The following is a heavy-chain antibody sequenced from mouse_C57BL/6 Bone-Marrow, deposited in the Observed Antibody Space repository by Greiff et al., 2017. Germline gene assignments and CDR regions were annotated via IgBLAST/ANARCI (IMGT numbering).Heavy chain of an antibody. D-gene: IGHD2-1*01. V-gene: IGHV14-4*01. CDR2: IDPENGDT. Sequence: VQLQQSGAELVRPGASVKLSCTASGFNIKDDYMHWVKQRPEQGLEWIGWIDPENGDTEYASKFQGKATITADTSSNTAYRQLSSLTSEDTAVYYCTTGSTVWFAYWGQGTLVTVSA. CDR3: TTGSTVWFAY. CDR1: GFNIKDDY. J-gene: IGHJ3*01.